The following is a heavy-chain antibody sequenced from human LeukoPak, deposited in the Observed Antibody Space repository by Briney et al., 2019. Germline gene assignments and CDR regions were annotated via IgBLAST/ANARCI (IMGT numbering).Heavy chain of an antibody. CDR3: ARYRYSSGWYYFEH. D-gene: IGHD6-19*01. J-gene: IGHJ4*02. Sequence: PGGSLRLSCAASGFTFSDHYMSWIRQVPGKGLESVSYINVGGTFVNYADSVKGRFTISRDNAKNSLHLQMKSLRAEDTAVYYCARYRYSSGWYYFEHWGQGILVTVSS. CDR2: INVGGTFV. V-gene: IGHV3-11*01. CDR1: GFTFSDHY.